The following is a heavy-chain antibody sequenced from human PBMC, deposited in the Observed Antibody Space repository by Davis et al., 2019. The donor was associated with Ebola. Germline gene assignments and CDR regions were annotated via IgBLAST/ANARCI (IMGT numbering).Heavy chain of an antibody. J-gene: IGHJ4*02. CDR2: LWYDGSSK. Sequence: GESLKISCAASGFIFSSYDMHWVRQAPGKGLQWVAVLWYDGSSKYYADSVKGRFTISRDNSENTLFLQMSSLRAEDTAVYYCARGALGVTTRHFDYWGQGTLVTVSS. V-gene: IGHV3-33*01. CDR1: GFIFSSYD. CDR3: ARGALGVTTRHFDY. D-gene: IGHD4-17*01.